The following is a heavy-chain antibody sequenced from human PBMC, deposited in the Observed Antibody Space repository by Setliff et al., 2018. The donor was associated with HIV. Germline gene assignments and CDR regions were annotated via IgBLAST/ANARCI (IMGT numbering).Heavy chain of an antibody. Sequence: KASETLSLTCSVSGGSLISGGYYWSWIRQHPGKGLEWIGYVYYTGKTYYNPSPESRISMSVDTSKSQFSLKLTSVTATDTAIYYCAGDLTSNSNCFEPWGQGTQVTVSS. CDR2: VYYTGKT. CDR1: GGSLISGGYY. D-gene: IGHD4-4*01. J-gene: IGHJ5*02. V-gene: IGHV4-31*02. CDR3: AGDLTSNSNCFEP.